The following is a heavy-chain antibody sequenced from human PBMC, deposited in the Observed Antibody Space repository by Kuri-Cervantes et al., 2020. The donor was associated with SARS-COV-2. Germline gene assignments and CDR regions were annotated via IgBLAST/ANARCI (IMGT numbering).Heavy chain of an antibody. J-gene: IGHJ5*02. D-gene: IGHD5-18*01. CDR2: ISYDVNNK. CDR1: GFTFSSYG. Sequence: GESLKISCAASGFTFSSYGMHWVRQAPGKGLEWVAIISYDVNNKYYVDSVKGRFTISRDNSKNTLYLQMNSLRAEDTAVYYCAKVEGYSYPNWFDPWGQGTLVTVSS. CDR3: AKVEGYSYPNWFDP. V-gene: IGHV3-30*18.